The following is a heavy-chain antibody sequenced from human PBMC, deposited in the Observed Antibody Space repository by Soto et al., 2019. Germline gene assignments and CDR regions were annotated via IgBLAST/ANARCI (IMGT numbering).Heavy chain of an antibody. CDR2: INAGNGNT. CDR1: GYTFTSYA. J-gene: IGHJ4*02. Sequence: ASVKVSCKASGYTFTSYAMHWVRQAPGQRLEWMGWINAGNGNTKYSQKFQGRVTITRDTSASTAYMELSSLRSEDTAVNYCARGHYDILTGYLDYWGQGTLVTVS. D-gene: IGHD3-9*01. V-gene: IGHV1-3*01. CDR3: ARGHYDILTGYLDY.